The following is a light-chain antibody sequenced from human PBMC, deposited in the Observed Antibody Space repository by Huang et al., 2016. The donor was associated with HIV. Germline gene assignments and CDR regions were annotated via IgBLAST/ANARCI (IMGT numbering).Light chain of an antibody. J-gene: IGKJ2*01. CDR2: GAS. Sequence: AIRITQSPSSLSVSTGDRVTITCRASQGIRTYLAWYQQKPGKAPKLLIYGASTLQSGVPSRFSGSGSGTDFTLTMSHLQSEDLATYYCQQYSSYFFTFGQGTTLEIE. CDR1: QGIRTY. V-gene: IGKV1-8*01. CDR3: QQYSSYFFT.